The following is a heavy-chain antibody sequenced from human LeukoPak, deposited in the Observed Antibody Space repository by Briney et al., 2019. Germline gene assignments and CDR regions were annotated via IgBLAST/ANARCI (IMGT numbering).Heavy chain of an antibody. V-gene: IGHV3-30*02. Sequence: GGSLRLSCAASGFTFSSYGMHWVRQAPGKGLEWVAFIRYDGSNKYYADSVKGRFTISRDNSKNTLYLQMNSLRAEDTAVYYCAKVGLGTPIAARPNYYYMDVWGKGTTVTVSS. D-gene: IGHD6-6*01. CDR1: GFTFSSYG. J-gene: IGHJ6*03. CDR2: IRYDGSNK. CDR3: AKVGLGTPIAARPNYYYMDV.